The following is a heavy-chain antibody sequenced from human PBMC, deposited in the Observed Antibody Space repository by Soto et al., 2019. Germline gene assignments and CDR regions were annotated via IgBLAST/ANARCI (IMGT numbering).Heavy chain of an antibody. D-gene: IGHD4-17*01. CDR1: GYTFTGYY. V-gene: IGHV1-2*02. CDR3: ARSVGYGDYSWYYFDY. J-gene: IGHJ4*02. Sequence: GASVKVSCKASGYTFTGYYMHWVRQAPGQGLEWMGWINPNSGGTNYAQKFQGRVTMTRDTSISTAYMELSRLRSDDTAVYYCARSVGYGDYSWYYFDYWGQGTLVTVSS. CDR2: INPNSGGT.